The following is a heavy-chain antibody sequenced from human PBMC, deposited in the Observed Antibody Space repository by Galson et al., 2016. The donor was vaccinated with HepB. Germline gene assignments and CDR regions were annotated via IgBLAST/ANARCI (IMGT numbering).Heavy chain of an antibody. J-gene: IGHJ6*02. V-gene: IGHV1-69*01. D-gene: IGHD2-2*01. Sequence: SGDTFNSITISWVRQAPGEGLQWMGGIIPIFGTPTYAPNFQGRVTITADESTTTAFLHLTSLRSEDAAIYYCATALPAPSLPSGMDVWGQGTTVTVSS. CDR2: IIPIFGTP. CDR3: ATALPAPSLPSGMDV. CDR1: GDTFNSIT.